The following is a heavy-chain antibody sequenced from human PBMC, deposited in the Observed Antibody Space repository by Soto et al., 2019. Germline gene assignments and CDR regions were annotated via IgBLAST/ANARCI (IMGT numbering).Heavy chain of an antibody. J-gene: IGHJ4*02. Sequence: QVQLVQSGAEVKKPGSPVKVPAKALEGTFASFPISWVRQPPGQGLEWMGGIIPIFGTANYAQKFQGRVTITADESTSTAYMELSSLRSEDTAVYYCARDGYNFNYWGQGTLVTVSS. CDR3: ARDGYNFNY. CDR1: EGTFASFP. V-gene: IGHV1-69*01. D-gene: IGHD5-12*01. CDR2: IIPIFGTA.